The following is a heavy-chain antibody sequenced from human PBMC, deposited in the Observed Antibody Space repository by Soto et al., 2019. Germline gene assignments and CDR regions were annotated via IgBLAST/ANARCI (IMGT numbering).Heavy chain of an antibody. CDR2: ISSSSSYI. Sequence: PGGSLRLSCSASGFTFSIYSMNWVRQAQGKGLEWVSSISSSSSYIYYADSVKGRFTISRDNAKNSLYLQMNSLRAEDTAVYYCARDKFFDILTPAAFDIWGQGTMVTVSS. CDR1: GFTFSIYS. D-gene: IGHD3-9*01. J-gene: IGHJ3*02. V-gene: IGHV3-21*01. CDR3: ARDKFFDILTPAAFDI.